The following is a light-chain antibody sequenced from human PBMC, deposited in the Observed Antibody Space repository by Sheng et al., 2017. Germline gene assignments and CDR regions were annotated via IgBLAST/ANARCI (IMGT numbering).Light chain of an antibody. CDR1: DIGSKS. CDR3: QVWDSTSEVV. V-gene: IGLV3-21*02. Sequence: SYVLSQPPSVSVAPGQTARLTCGGSDIGSKSVHWYQQKSGQAPVVVIYDDNDRPSGIPERFSGSNSGNTATLTIRRVEAGDEADYYCQVWDSTSEVVFGGGTKVTVL. CDR2: DDN. J-gene: IGLJ2*01.